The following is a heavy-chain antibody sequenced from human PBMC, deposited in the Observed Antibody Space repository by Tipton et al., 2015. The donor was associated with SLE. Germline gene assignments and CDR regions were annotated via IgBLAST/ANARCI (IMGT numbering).Heavy chain of an antibody. J-gene: IGHJ6*03. CDR3: VRGPWAYYYYMDV. CDR1: GGSITNSNYF. D-gene: IGHD7-27*01. Sequence: TLSLTCSVSGGSITNSNYFWGWIRQPPGKGLEWIGNIYYSGSPYYNPSLKSRVTISVNTSKTQFSLIVTSVTAADTAVYYCVRGPWAYYYYMDVWGKGTKVTVSS. V-gene: IGHV4-39*07. CDR2: IYYSGSP.